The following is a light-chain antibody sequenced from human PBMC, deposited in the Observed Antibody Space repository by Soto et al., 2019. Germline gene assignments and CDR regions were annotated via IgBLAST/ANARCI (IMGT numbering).Light chain of an antibody. J-gene: IGLJ1*01. CDR2: EVT. Sequence: QSVLTQPASVSGSPGQSITISCTGTSSDVGGYNYVSWYQHHPGKAPKLIIYEVTNRPSGVSNRFSGSKSGNTASLTISGLQAEEESNYYCISYTSGTSPYVFGTGTKLTVL. CDR1: SSDVGGYNY. V-gene: IGLV2-14*01. CDR3: ISYTSGTSPYV.